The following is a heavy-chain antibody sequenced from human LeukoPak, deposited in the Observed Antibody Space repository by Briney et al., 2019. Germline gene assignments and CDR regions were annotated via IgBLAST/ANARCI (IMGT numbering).Heavy chain of an antibody. Sequence: SVKVSCKASGGTFSSYPISWVRQAPGQGLEWMGRIIPILGIANYAQKFQGRVTITADKSTSTAYMELSSLRSEDTAVYYCARDDGTAKYDYWDQGTLVTVSA. D-gene: IGHD2-21*02. V-gene: IGHV1-69*04. CDR1: GGTFSSYP. CDR3: ARDDGTAKYDY. CDR2: IIPILGIA. J-gene: IGHJ4*02.